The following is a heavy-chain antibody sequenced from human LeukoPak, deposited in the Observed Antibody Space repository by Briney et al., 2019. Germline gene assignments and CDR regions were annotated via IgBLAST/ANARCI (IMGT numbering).Heavy chain of an antibody. V-gene: IGHV1-58*01. CDR3: AARPDNFWSGYYGAGLYDY. D-gene: IGHD3-3*01. CDR1: GFTFSSSD. Sequence: ASVKVSCTASGFTFSSSDVQWVRQARGQRLEWIGWIVVGSGNTDYAQKFQERVTFTRDMSTSTAYMELSSLRSEDTAVYYCAARPDNFWSGYYGAGLYDYWGQGTLVTVSS. CDR2: IVVGSGNT. J-gene: IGHJ4*02.